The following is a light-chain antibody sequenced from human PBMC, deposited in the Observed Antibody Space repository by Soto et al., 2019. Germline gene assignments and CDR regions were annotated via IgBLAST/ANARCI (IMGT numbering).Light chain of an antibody. J-gene: IGKJ4*01. CDR1: QSVSSSY. Sequence: EIVLTQSPGTLSLSPGERATLSCRASQSVSSSYLAWYQQKPGQAPRLLIYGASSRATGIPDRFIGSGSGTDFTLTISRLEPEDFAVYYCQQYGSSPPTTFGGGTKVEIK. V-gene: IGKV3-20*01. CDR2: GAS. CDR3: QQYGSSPPTT.